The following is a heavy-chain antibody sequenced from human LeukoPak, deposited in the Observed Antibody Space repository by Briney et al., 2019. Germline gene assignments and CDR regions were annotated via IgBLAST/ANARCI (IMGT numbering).Heavy chain of an antibody. CDR2: IYYSGST. V-gene: IGHV4-59*01. J-gene: IGHJ6*02. CDR3: ARRGVIAAAFYGIDV. D-gene: IGHD6-13*01. Sequence: SETLSLTCTVSGGSISSYYWSWIRQPPGKGLEWIGYIYYSGSTNYNPSLKSRVTISVDTSKNQFSLKLSSVTAADTAVYYCARRGVIAAAFYGIDVWGQGTTVTVSS. CDR1: GGSISSYY.